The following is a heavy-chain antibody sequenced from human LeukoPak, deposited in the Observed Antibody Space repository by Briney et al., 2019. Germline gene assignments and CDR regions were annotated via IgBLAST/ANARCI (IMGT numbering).Heavy chain of an antibody. CDR1: GYTLTELS. J-gene: IGHJ5*02. Sequence: ASVKVSCKVSGYTLTELSMHWVRQAPGKGLGWMGGFDPEDGETIYAQKFQGRVTMTEDTSTDTAYMELSSLRSEDTAVYYCARVPYFSGSGSYHNWFDPWGQGTLVTVSS. CDR2: FDPEDGET. V-gene: IGHV1-24*01. CDR3: ARVPYFSGSGSYHNWFDP. D-gene: IGHD3-10*01.